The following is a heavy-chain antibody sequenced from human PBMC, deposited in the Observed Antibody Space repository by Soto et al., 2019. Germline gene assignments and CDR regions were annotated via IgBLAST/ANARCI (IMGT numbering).Heavy chain of an antibody. Sequence: EVHLVESGGGLVQPGGSLRLSCAGSGFTFSSYEMNWVRQAPGTGLEWVSYISSSGSTIYYADSVKGRFTISRDNAKNSRYLQMNSLRAEDTAVYYCARDHYGDYGLHDAFDIWCKGTMVTVSS. V-gene: IGHV3-48*03. J-gene: IGHJ3*02. D-gene: IGHD4-17*01. CDR3: ARDHYGDYGLHDAFDI. CDR2: ISSSGSTI. CDR1: GFTFSSYE.